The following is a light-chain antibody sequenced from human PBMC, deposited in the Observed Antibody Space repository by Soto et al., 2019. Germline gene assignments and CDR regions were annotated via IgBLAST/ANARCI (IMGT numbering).Light chain of an antibody. J-gene: IGKJ1*01. CDR2: GAS. CDR3: QQYGSSLRT. CDR1: QSVSDTS. V-gene: IGKV3-20*01. Sequence: EIVLTQSPGTLSLSPGERATLSCRASQSVSDTSLAWYQQKPGQAPRLLIYGASSRATGIPDRFSGSGSGTDFTLTISRLEPEDFAVYYCQQYGSSLRTFGQGTKVDI.